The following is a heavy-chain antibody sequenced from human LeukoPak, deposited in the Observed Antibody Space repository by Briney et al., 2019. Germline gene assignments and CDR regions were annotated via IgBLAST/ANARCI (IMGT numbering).Heavy chain of an antibody. V-gene: IGHV5-51*01. CDR1: GYSFTSYW. J-gene: IGHJ5*02. CDR2: IYPGDSDT. Sequence: GESLQISCKGSGYSFTSYWIGWVRQMPGKGLEWMGIIYPGDSDTRYSPSFQGQVTISADKSISTAYLQWSSLKASDTAMYYWAPLAGYCSGGSCYGRNWFDPWGQGTLVTVSS. D-gene: IGHD2-15*01. CDR3: APLAGYCSGGSCYGRNWFDP.